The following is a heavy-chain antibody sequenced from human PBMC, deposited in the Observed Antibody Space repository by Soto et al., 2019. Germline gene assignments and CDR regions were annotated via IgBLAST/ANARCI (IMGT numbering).Heavy chain of an antibody. Sequence: SVKVSCKASGGTFSSYAISWVRQAPGQGLEWMGGIIPIFGTANYAQKIQGRVTITADESTSTANMELSSLRTEDTTVYYCERDRGEYSSSSADYWGQGTLVTVSS. CDR1: GGTFSSYA. D-gene: IGHD6-6*01. J-gene: IGHJ4*02. CDR2: IIPIFGTA. V-gene: IGHV1-69*13. CDR3: ERDRGEYSSSSADY.